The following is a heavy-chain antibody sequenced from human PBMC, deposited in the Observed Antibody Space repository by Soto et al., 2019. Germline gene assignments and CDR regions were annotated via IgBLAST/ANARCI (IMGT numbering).Heavy chain of an antibody. Sequence: SETLSLTCAVSGDSISGSMWWGWVRQSPGKGLDWIGEVYHTGTTRYNPSLKSRVTISVDTSRNHFSLNLNSLTAADTAVYYCVRNGFYSLDVWDQETPLAVSS. V-gene: IGHV4-4*02. CDR3: VRNGFYSLDV. CDR2: VYHTGTT. D-gene: IGHD4-17*01. CDR1: GDSISGSMW. J-gene: IGHJ6*02.